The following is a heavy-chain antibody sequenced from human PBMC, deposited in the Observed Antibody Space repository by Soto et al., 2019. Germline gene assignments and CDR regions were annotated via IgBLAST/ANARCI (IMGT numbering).Heavy chain of an antibody. CDR1: GFTFSSYS. D-gene: IGHD2-2*01. V-gene: IGHV3-48*04. CDR3: ARASLGYCSSTICYRGAFDY. J-gene: IGHJ4*02. Sequence: GGSLRLSCAASGFTFSSYSMNWVRQAPGKGLEWVSYISSSSSTIYYADSVKGRFTISRDNAKNSLYLQMNSLRAEDTAVYYCARASLGYCSSTICYRGAFDYWGQGTLVTVSS. CDR2: ISSSSSTI.